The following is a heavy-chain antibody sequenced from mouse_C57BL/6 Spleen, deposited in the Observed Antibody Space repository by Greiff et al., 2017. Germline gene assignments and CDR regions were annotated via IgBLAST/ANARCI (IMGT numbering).Heavy chain of an antibody. V-gene: IGHV3-6*01. CDR1: GYSITSGYY. Sequence: DVKLQESGPGLVKPSQSLSLTCSVTGYSITSGYYWNWIRQFPGNKLEWMGYISYDGSNNYNPSLKNRISITRDTSKNQFFLKLNSVTTEDTATYYCARESAYGYDHGFAYWGQGTLVTVSA. J-gene: IGHJ3*01. CDR3: ARESAYGYDHGFAY. D-gene: IGHD2-2*01. CDR2: ISYDGSN.